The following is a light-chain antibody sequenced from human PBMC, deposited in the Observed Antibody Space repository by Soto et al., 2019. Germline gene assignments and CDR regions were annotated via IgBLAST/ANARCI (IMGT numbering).Light chain of an antibody. J-gene: IGKJ3*01. CDR1: PSISSY. V-gene: IGKV1-39*01. CDR3: QQSYSTPFT. CDR2: AAS. Sequence: DIQMTQSPSSLSASVGDRVTITCRASPSISSYLNWYQQKPGQAPKLLIYAASSLQSGVPSRFSGSGSGTDFTLTISSLQPEDFATYYCQQSYSTPFTCGPGTKVDIK.